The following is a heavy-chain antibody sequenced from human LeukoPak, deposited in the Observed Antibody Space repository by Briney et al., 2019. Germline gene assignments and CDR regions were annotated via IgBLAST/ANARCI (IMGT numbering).Heavy chain of an antibody. Sequence: ASVKVSCKASGYTFPTYYMHWVRQAPGQGLEWMGIINPSGGTTSYAQKFQGRVTMTRDTSTSTVYMELSSLRSEDTAVYYCARRAYSGSYPLGYWGQGTLVTVSS. CDR3: ARRAYSGSYPLGY. CDR1: GYTFPTYY. D-gene: IGHD1-26*01. V-gene: IGHV1-46*01. J-gene: IGHJ4*02. CDR2: INPSGGTT.